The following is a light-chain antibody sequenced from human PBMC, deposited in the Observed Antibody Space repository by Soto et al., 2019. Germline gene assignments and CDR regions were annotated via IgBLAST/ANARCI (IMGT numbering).Light chain of an antibody. Sequence: QSALTQPASVSGSRGQWSSSSCTGKSRDVGAYDYVSLYLQYPDKAPQLLIYYVDHRPSGVSSRFSGSKSGNTASLTISGLQAEDEGDYYCCSYSDGSLYFFRIRT. CDR2: YVD. J-gene: IGLJ1*01. V-gene: IGLV2-14*03. CDR3: CSYSDGSLYF. CDR1: SRDVGAYDY.